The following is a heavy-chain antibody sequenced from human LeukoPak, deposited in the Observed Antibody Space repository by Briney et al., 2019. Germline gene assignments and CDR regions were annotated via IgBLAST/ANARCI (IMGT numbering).Heavy chain of an antibody. J-gene: IGHJ3*02. CDR2: IYTSGST. Sequence: PSETLSLTCSVSGGSIINYYWRWIRQPAGKGLEWIGRIYTSGSTNYNPSLESRVTMSVDTSKNQFSLKLNSVTAADTAAYYCARVKLGHAGAFDIWGQGTMVTVSS. CDR1: GGSIINYY. V-gene: IGHV4-4*07. D-gene: IGHD6-13*01. CDR3: ARVKLGHAGAFDI.